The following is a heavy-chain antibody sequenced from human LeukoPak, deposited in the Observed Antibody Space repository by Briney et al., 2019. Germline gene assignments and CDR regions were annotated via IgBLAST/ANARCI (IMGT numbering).Heavy chain of an antibody. D-gene: IGHD2-2*01. CDR1: GGTFSSYA. Sequence: GASVKVSCKASGGTFSSYAISWVRQAPGQGLEWMGRIIPILGIANYAQKFQGRVTITADKSTSTAYMELSSLRSEDTAVYYCARTHCSSTSCYYYFDYWGQGTLVTVSS. CDR2: IIPILGIA. J-gene: IGHJ4*02. V-gene: IGHV1-69*04. CDR3: ARTHCSSTSCYYYFDY.